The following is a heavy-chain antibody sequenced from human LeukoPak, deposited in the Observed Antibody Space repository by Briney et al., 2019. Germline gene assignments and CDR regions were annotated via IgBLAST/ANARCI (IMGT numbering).Heavy chain of an antibody. V-gene: IGHV4-61*02. CDR3: ARISSSNWYNERGAFDV. D-gene: IGHD6-13*01. Sequence: PSQTLSLTCTVSGGSISSGSYYWSWIRQPAGKGLEWIGRIYTSGSTNYNPSLKSRVTISVDTSKNQFSLKLSSVTAADTAVYYCARISSSNWYNERGAFDVWGQGKMVTVSS. CDR1: GGSISSGSYY. CDR2: IYTSGST. J-gene: IGHJ3*01.